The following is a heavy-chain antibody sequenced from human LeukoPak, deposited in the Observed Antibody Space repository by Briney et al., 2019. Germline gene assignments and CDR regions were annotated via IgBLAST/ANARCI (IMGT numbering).Heavy chain of an antibody. V-gene: IGHV3-48*01. J-gene: IGHJ6*02. CDR1: GFTFSSYS. CDR2: ISSSSSTI. Sequence: PGGSLRLSCAASGFTFSSYSMNWVRQAPGKGLEWVSYISSSSSTIYYADSVKGRFTISRDNSKNTLYLQMNSLRAEDTAVYYCARDSYGMDVWGQGTTVTVSS. CDR3: ARDSYGMDV.